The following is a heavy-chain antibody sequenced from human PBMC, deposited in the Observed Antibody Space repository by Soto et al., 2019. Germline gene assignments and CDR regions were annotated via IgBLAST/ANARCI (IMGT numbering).Heavy chain of an antibody. D-gene: IGHD3-10*01. V-gene: IGHV1-18*01. CDR2: ISAYNGNT. CDR1: GYTFTIYG. J-gene: IGHJ3*02. CDR3: ARDGVYGSGDDAFDI. Sequence: ASVKVSCKASGYTFTIYGISCVLQSPLQGLEWMGWISAYNGNTNYAQKLQGRVTMTTDTSTSTAYMELRSLRSDDTAVYYCARDGVYGSGDDAFDIWGQGTMVTVSS.